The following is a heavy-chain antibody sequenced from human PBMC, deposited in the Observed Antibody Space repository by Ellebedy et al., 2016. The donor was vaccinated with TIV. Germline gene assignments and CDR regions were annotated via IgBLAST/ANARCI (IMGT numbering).Heavy chain of an antibody. CDR2: LKQDGREE. J-gene: IGHJ4*02. Sequence: PGGSLRLSCVASGFTFSSYWMSWVRQAPGRGLEWVANLKQDGREEYYVDSVKGRFTISRDNAKNSLYLQMNSLRDEETAVYYCVRDSNIVAVPYAHADFWGQGTLLTVSS. CDR1: GFTFSSYW. D-gene: IGHD2-2*01. CDR3: VRDSNIVAVPYAHADF. V-gene: IGHV3-7*01.